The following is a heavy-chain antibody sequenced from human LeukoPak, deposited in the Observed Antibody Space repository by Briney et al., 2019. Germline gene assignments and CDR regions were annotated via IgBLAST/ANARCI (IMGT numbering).Heavy chain of an antibody. V-gene: IGHV4-38-2*02. Sequence: SETLSLTCTVSGYSISSGYYWGWIRQPPGKGLEWIGSIYHSGSTYYNPSLKSRVTISVDTSKNQFSLKLSSVTAADTAVYYCARDWGSSGPGGWFDPWGQGTLVTVSS. J-gene: IGHJ5*02. CDR1: GYSISSGYY. D-gene: IGHD3-22*01. CDR3: ARDWGSSGPGGWFDP. CDR2: IYHSGST.